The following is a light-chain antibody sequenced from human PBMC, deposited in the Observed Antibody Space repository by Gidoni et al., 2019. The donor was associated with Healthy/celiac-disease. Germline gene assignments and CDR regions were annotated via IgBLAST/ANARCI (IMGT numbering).Light chain of an antibody. CDR1: SSDVGGYNY. J-gene: IGLJ2*01. V-gene: IGLV2-14*01. CDR2: EVS. Sequence: QSALTQPASASGSPGQSITISCTGTSSDVGGYNYVSWHQQHPGKAPKLMIYEVSNRPSGVSNRFSGSKSGNTASLTISGLQAEDEADYYCSSYTSSSTLVVFGGGTKLTVL. CDR3: SSYTSSSTLVV.